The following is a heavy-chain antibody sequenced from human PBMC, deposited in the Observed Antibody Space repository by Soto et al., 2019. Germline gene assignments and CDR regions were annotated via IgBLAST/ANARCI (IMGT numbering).Heavy chain of an antibody. CDR1: GGSFSGYY. V-gene: IGHV4-34*01. Sequence: PSETLSPTCAVYGGSFSGYYWSWIRQPPGKGLEWIGEINHSGSTNYNPSLKSRVTISVDTSKNQFSLKLSSVTAADTAVYYCARGSGEQQLRYFDYWGQGTLVTVSS. CDR2: INHSGST. CDR3: ARGSGEQQLRYFDY. J-gene: IGHJ4*02. D-gene: IGHD6-13*01.